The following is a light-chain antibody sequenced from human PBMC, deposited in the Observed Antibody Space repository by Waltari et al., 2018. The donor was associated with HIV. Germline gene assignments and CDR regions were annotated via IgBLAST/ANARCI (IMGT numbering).Light chain of an antibody. CDR2: EVS. CDR1: SSDVGSYNR. J-gene: IGLJ2*01. V-gene: IGLV2-18*02. Sequence: QSALTQPPSVSGSPGQSVTISCTGTSSDVGSYNRVSCYQQPPGTAPKLMIYEVSNRPSGVPVRFSGSKSGNTASLTISGLQAEDEADYYCSSYTSSSTFDVVFGGGTKLTVL. CDR3: SSYTSSSTFDVV.